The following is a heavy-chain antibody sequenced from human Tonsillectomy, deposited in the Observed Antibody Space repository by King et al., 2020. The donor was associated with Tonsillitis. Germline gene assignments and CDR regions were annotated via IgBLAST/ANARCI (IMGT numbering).Heavy chain of an antibody. CDR1: GFTFDDYA. V-gene: IGHV3-9*01. CDR2: FNCNSCNI. J-gene: IGHJ4*02. CDR3: AKGYSGSYGTIDY. Sequence: VQLVESGGGLLQPGRSLRLSCAASGFTFDDYAMHWVRQAPGKGLEWVSGFNCNSCNIGYADSVKGRFTISRDNAKNSLYLQMNGLRAEDTALYYCAKGYSGSYGTIDYWGQGTLVTVSS. D-gene: IGHD1-26*01.